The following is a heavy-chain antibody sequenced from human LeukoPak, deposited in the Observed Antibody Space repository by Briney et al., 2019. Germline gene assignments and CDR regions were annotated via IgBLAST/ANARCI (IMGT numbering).Heavy chain of an antibody. CDR1: GGSFSGYY. CDR2: INHSGST. V-gene: IGHV4-34*01. Sequence: SSETLSLTCAVYGGSFSGYYWSWIRQPPGKGLEWIGEINHSGSTNYNPSLKSRVTISVDTSKNQFSLKLSSVTAADTAVYYCASGGIAAAGPDYWGQGTLVTVSS. CDR3: ASGGIAAAGPDY. J-gene: IGHJ4*02. D-gene: IGHD6-13*01.